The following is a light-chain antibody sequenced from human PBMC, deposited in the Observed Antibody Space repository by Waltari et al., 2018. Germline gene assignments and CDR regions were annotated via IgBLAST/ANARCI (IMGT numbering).Light chain of an antibody. CDR2: WAS. J-gene: IGKJ5*01. V-gene: IGKV4-1*01. Sequence: DIVMTQSPDFLPVSLGERAAINCKSSRSVLYNSNNKNYLAWYQKKPLQPPKLLINWASSRESGVPDRFSGSGSGTDFTLTISSLQAEDVAVYYCQQYYSSPISFGQGTRLEIK. CDR3: QQYYSSPIS. CDR1: RSVLYNSNNKNY.